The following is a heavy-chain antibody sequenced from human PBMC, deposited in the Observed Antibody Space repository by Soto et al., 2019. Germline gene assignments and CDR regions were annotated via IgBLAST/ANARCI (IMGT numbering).Heavy chain of an antibody. J-gene: IGHJ5*02. CDR1: GDSVSSNSAA. CDR3: ARDLSTYSSSWSRNWFDP. V-gene: IGHV6-1*01. D-gene: IGHD6-13*01. Sequence: AQTLSLTCAISGDSVSSNSAAWNLIRQSPSRGLEWLGRTYHRSKWYNDYAVSVKSRITINPDTSKNQFSLQLNSVTPEDTAVYYCARDLSTYSSSWSRNWFDPWGQGTLVTVSS. CDR2: TYHRSKWYN.